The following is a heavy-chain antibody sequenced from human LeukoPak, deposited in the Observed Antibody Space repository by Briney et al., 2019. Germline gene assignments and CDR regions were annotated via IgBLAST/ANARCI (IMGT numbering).Heavy chain of an antibody. V-gene: IGHV4-30-4*01. D-gene: IGHD3-16*02. CDR1: GGSISSGDYY. J-gene: IGHJ4*02. CDR2: IYYSGST. CDR3: ARGRNYDYVWGSYRYWPRGGFDY. Sequence: PSETLSLTCTVSGGSISSGDYYWSWIRQPPGKGLEWIGYIYYSGSTYYNPSLKSRVTISVDTSKNQFSLKLSSVPAADPAVYYCARGRNYDYVWGSYRYWPRGGFDYWGQGTLVTVSS.